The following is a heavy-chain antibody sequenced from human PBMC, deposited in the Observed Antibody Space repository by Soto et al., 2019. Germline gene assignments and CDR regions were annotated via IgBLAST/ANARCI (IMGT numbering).Heavy chain of an antibody. CDR2: INPFDGSR. D-gene: IGHD3-10*01. CDR1: GYIFTSYY. J-gene: IGHJ4*02. CDR3: SRGDPGETSPFDH. Sequence: ASVKVSCKASGYIFTSYYIHWVRQAPGQGLEWMGWINPFDGSRMFAQSFQGRVTMTRDTSTSTVYMEVSSLRPEDTAVYYCSRGDPGETSPFDHWGQGTLVPFSS. V-gene: IGHV1-46*03.